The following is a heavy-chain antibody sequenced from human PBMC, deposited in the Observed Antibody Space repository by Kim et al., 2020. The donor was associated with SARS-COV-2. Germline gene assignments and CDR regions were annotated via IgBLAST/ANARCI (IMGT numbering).Heavy chain of an antibody. Sequence: QKFQGRGTFTRDTSASTAFMELSSLTSEDTAIYYCARDGTTRNGGYYFDYWGQGALVTVSS. J-gene: IGHJ4*01. D-gene: IGHD1-1*01. CDR3: ARDGTTRNGGYYFDY. V-gene: IGHV1-3*01.